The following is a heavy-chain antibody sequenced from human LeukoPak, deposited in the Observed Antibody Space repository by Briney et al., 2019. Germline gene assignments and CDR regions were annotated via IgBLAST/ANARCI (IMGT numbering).Heavy chain of an antibody. Sequence: GASVKVSCKASGYTFTGYYMHWVRQAPGQGLEWMGWINPNSGGTNYAQKVQGRVTMTRDTSISTAYMELSRLRSDDTAVYYCARVHRIAVADIIDYWGQGTLVTVSS. CDR1: GYTFTGYY. D-gene: IGHD6-19*01. J-gene: IGHJ4*02. V-gene: IGHV1-2*02. CDR2: INPNSGGT. CDR3: ARVHRIAVADIIDY.